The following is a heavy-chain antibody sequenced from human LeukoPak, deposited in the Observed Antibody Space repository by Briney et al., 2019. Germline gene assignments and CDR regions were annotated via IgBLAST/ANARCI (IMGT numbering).Heavy chain of an antibody. CDR3: ARDKDGYNLGGYFDY. J-gene: IGHJ4*02. D-gene: IGHD5-24*01. CDR2: MNPNSGNT. V-gene: IGHV1-8*01. Sequence: ASVKVSCKASGYTFTSYDINWVRQATGQGLEWMGWMNPNSGNTGYAQKFQGRVTMTRDTSISTAYMELSRLRSDDTAVYYCARDKDGYNLGGYFDYWGQGTLVTVSS. CDR1: GYTFTSYD.